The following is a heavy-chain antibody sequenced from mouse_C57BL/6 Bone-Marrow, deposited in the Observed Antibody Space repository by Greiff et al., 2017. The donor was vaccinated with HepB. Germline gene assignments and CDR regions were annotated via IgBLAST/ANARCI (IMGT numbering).Heavy chain of an antibody. D-gene: IGHD2-5*01. CDR2: ISDGGSYT. CDR1: GFTFSSYA. V-gene: IGHV5-4*01. CDR3: ARDRDYYSTRDY. Sequence: EVKVVESGGGLVKPGGSLKLSCAASGFTFSSYAMSWVRQTPEKRLEWVATISDGGSYTYYPDNVKGRFTISRDNAKNNLYLQMSHLKSEDTAMYYCARDRDYYSTRDYWGQGTTLTVSS. J-gene: IGHJ2*01.